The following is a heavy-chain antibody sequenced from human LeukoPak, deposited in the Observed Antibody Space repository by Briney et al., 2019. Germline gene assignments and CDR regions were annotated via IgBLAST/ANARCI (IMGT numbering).Heavy chain of an antibody. CDR1: GFTFSSYG. CDR2: IRYDGSNK. Sequence: GGSLRLSCAASGFTFSSYGMHWVRQAPGKGLEWVAFIRYDGSNKYYADSVKGRFTISRDNSKSTLYLQMNSLRAEDTAVYYCAKKAQALPRSPFDIWGQGTMVTVSS. J-gene: IGHJ3*02. CDR3: AKKAQALPRSPFDI. D-gene: IGHD2-21*01. V-gene: IGHV3-30*02.